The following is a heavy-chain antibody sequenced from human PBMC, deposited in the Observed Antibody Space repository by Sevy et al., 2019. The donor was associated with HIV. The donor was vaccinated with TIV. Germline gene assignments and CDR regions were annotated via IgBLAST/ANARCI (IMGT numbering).Heavy chain of an antibody. CDR2: ISYDGSNK. D-gene: IGHD6-13*01. CDR3: ARDGTRGSSWYLGRYY. J-gene: IGHJ4*02. CDR1: GFTFSSYA. V-gene: IGHV3-30-3*01. Sequence: GGSLRLSCAASGFTFSSYAMHWVRQAPGKGLEWVAVISYDGSNKYYADSVKGRFTISRDNSKNTPYLQMNSLRAEDTAVYYCARDGTRGSSWYLGRYYWGQGTLVTVSS.